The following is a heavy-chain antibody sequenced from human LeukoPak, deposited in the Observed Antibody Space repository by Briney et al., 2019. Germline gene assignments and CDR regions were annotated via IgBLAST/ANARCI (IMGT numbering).Heavy chain of an antibody. CDR1: GFSFSDYY. J-gene: IGHJ4*02. D-gene: IGHD3-3*01. CDR2: ISSSGSTI. Sequence: NPGGSLRLSCAAPGFSFSDYYMSWIRQAPGKGLEWVSYISSSGSTIYYADSVKGRFTISRDNAKNSLYLQMNSLRAEDTAVYYCARDLRFEGNYYFDYWGQGTLVTVSS. CDR3: ARDLRFEGNYYFDY. V-gene: IGHV3-11*01.